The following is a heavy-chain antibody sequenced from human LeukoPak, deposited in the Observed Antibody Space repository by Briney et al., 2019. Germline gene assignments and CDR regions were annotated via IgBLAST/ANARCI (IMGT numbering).Heavy chain of an antibody. D-gene: IGHD2-15*01. Sequence: KTAETLSLTCTVSGGSISSSSYYWGWMRQPPGKGREWMGSVYYSGSTYYNPSLKSRVTISVDTSKNQFSLKLSAVTAADTAVYYCARDLRRLVVAARVGIFDYWSQGTLVTVSS. CDR3: ARDLRRLVVAARVGIFDY. CDR1: GGSISSSSYY. CDR2: VYYSGST. V-gene: IGHV4-39*07. J-gene: IGHJ4*02.